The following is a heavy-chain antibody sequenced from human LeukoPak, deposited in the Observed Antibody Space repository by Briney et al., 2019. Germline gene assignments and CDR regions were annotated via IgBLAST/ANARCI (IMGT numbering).Heavy chain of an antibody. CDR2: IWYDGSIQ. V-gene: IGHV3-30*02. CDR3: AKTVNYYDSRRLDY. J-gene: IGHJ4*02. D-gene: IGHD3-22*01. Sequence: GGSLRLSCAASGFTFSSYGMHWVRQAPGKGLEWVAAIWYDGSIQYYADSVQGRFTISRDNSKNTLYLQMNSLRAEGTAVYYCAKTVNYYDSRRLDYWGQGTLVTVSS. CDR1: GFTFSSYG.